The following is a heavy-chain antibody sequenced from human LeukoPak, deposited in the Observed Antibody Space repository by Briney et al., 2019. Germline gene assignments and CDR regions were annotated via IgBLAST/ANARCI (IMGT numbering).Heavy chain of an antibody. CDR2: IYYSAST. V-gene: IGHV4-59*01. Sequence: SETLSLTCTVSGGSISSYYWSWIRQPPGKGLEWIGYIYYSASTNYNPSLKSRVTISVDTSKNQFSLKLSSVTAADTAVYYCAREYSSGWHDAFDIWGQGTMVTVSS. CDR3: AREYSSGWHDAFDI. CDR1: GGSISSYY. J-gene: IGHJ3*02. D-gene: IGHD6-19*01.